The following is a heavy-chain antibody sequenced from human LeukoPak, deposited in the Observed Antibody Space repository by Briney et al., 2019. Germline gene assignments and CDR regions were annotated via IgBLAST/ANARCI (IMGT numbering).Heavy chain of an antibody. Sequence: GGSLRLSCAASGFTFSSYWMTWVRQAPGKVLEWVAGINQDGSEKYYVDSVKGRFTISRDNVQNSLYLQMNSLRAEDTAMYYCARGRDCGSTSCWGLFDYWGQGTLVPVSS. CDR3: ARGRDCGSTSCWGLFDY. CDR1: GFTFSSYW. J-gene: IGHJ4*02. V-gene: IGHV3-7*01. D-gene: IGHD2-2*01. CDR2: INQDGSEK.